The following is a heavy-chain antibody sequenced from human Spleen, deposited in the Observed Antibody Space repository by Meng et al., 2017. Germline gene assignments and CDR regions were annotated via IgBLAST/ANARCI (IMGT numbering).Heavy chain of an antibody. CDR1: GAYGRSGSNY. V-gene: IGHV4-61*01. CDR2: VYYNGHT. J-gene: IGHJ4*02. CDR3: ARGGGGGYTYGLAY. D-gene: IGHD5-18*01. Sequence: QVQLQESGPGLVRPSETLSLTCSVSGAYGRSGSNYWTWIRPPPGKGLEWIGYVYYNGHTSYKPSLKSRVTISMDTSKRQFSLKLTSVTAADAAVYYCARGGGGGYTYGLAYWGQGILVTVSS.